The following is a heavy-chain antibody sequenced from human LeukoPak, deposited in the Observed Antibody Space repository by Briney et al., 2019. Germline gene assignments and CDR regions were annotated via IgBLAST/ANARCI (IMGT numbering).Heavy chain of an antibody. CDR3: ARNRGYSYGYGDY. Sequence: ASVKVSCKASGYTFTGYYMHWVRQAPGQGLEWMGWINPNSGGTNYAQKFQGRVTMTRDTSISTAYMELSRLRSDDTAVYYCARNRGYSYGYGDYWGQGTLGTVSS. CDR2: INPNSGGT. J-gene: IGHJ4*02. CDR1: GYTFTGYY. V-gene: IGHV1-2*02. D-gene: IGHD5-18*01.